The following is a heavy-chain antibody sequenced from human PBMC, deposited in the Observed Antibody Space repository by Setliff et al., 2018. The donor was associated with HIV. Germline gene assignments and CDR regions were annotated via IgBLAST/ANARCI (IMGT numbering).Heavy chain of an antibody. J-gene: IGHJ6*03. D-gene: IGHD3-9*01. Sequence: GGSLRLSCAASGFTLTSFGMHWVRQAPGKGLEWVAAISDDGGQKTYSESVKGRFTISRDTSRNTLYLQMNSLRAEDTAVYYCAKDYYFQWLAPHDYHYCDMDVWGKGTTVTVSS. CDR1: GFTLTSFG. CDR2: ISDDGGQK. CDR3: AKDYYFQWLAPHDYHYCDMDV. V-gene: IGHV3-30*18.